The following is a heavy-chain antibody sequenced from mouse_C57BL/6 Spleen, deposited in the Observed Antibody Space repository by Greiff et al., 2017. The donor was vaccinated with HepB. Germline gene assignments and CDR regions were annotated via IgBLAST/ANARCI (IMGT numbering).Heavy chain of an antibody. V-gene: IGHV1-61*01. CDR1: GYTFTSYW. Sequence: QVQLQQPGAELVRPGSSVKLSCKASGYTFTSYWMDWVKQRPGQGLEWIGNIYPSDSETHYNQKFKDKATLTVDKSSSTAYMQLSSLTSEDAAVYYCARRGDGGWYFDVWGTGTTVTVSS. D-gene: IGHD1-1*02. CDR2: IYPSDSET. J-gene: IGHJ1*03. CDR3: ARRGDGGWYFDV.